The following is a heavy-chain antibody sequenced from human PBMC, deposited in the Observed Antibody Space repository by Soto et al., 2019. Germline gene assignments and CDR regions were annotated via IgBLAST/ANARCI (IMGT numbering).Heavy chain of an antibody. J-gene: IGHJ4*02. D-gene: IGHD3-10*01. CDR3: ARSPWFGELSPHTAPQPCDY. CDR1: GGTFSSYA. Sequence: QVQLVQSGAEVKKPGSSVKVSCKASGGTFSSYAISWVRQAPGQGLEWMGGIIPIFGTANYAQKFQGRVTITADESTSTAYMELSSLRSEDTAVYYCARSPWFGELSPHTAPQPCDYWGQGTLVTVSS. CDR2: IIPIFGTA. V-gene: IGHV1-69*01.